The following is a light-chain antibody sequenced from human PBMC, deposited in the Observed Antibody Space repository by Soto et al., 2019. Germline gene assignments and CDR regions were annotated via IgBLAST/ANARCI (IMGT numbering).Light chain of an antibody. J-gene: IGKJ1*01. V-gene: IGKV3-20*01. CDR2: AAS. CDR3: QQYGSSLTWT. Sequence: EVVLTQSPGTVSLSPGERVTLSCRASQSVISNYLAWYQQRPGQAPRLLIYAASSRDTSIPDRFSGSGSGTDFTLSISSLEPEDFAVYYCQQYGSSLTWTFGQGTKVEMK. CDR1: QSVISNY.